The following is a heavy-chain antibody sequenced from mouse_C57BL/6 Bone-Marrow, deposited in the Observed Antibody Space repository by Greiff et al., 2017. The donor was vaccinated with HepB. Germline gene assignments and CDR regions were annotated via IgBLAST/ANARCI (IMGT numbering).Heavy chain of an antibody. J-gene: IGHJ2*01. Sequence: EVKRVESGGGLVQPGESLKLSCESNEYEFPSHDMSWVRKTPEKRLELVAAINSDGGSTYYPDTMERRFSISRDNTKKTLYLQMSSLRSEDTAVYYCASGMVTREVDYWGQGTTLTVSS. D-gene: IGHD2-2*01. CDR1: EYEFPSHD. CDR2: INSDGGST. V-gene: IGHV5-2*01. CDR3: ASGMVTREVDY.